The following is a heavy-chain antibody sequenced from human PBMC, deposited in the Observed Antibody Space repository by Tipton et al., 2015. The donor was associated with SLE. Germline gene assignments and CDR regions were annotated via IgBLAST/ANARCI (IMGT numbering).Heavy chain of an antibody. D-gene: IGHD4-17*01. CDR3: GRDGDGDYLVGSDL. J-gene: IGHJ2*01. CDR2: IYYSGST. Sequence: TLSLTCTVSGGSISSGGYYWSWIRQHPGKGLEWIGDIYYSGSTYYNPSLKSRVTISVDTSKNQFSLKLSSVTAADTAVYYCGRDGDGDYLVGSDLWGHGTLVTVSS. V-gene: IGHV4-31*03. CDR1: GGSISSGGYY.